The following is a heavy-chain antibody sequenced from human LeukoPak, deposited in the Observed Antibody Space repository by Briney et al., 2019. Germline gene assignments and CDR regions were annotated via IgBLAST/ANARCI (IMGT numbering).Heavy chain of an antibody. J-gene: IGHJ4*02. V-gene: IGHV4-59*12. CDR3: ARASHDYGDYSHFDY. D-gene: IGHD4-17*01. CDR2: IYHSGST. CDR1: GGSISSYY. Sequence: SETLSLTCTVSGGSISSYYWSWIRQPPGKGLEWIGEIYHSGSTNYNPSLKTRVTISVDKSKNQFSLKLSSATAADTAVYYCARASHDYGDYSHFDYWGQGTLVTVSS.